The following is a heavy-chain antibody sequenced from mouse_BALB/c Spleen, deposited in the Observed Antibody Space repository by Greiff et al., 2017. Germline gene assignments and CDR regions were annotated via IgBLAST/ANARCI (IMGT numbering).Heavy chain of an antibody. CDR2: ISDGGSYT. J-gene: IGHJ2*01. D-gene: IGHD3-3*01. V-gene: IGHV5-4*02. Sequence: EVQVVESGGGLVKSGGSVKLSCAASGFTFSDYYMYWVRQTPEQRLEWVATISDGGSYTDYPDSLKGRFTMSRDKAKNKLYLQMSSLKSEDTAMYYCTRGLGNYFDYWGQGTTLTVSS. CDR3: TRGLGNYFDY. CDR1: GFTFSDYY.